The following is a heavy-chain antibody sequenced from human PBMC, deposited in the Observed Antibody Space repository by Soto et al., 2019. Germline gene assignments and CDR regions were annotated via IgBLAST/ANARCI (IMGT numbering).Heavy chain of an antibody. V-gene: IGHV3-30*19. J-gene: IGHJ4*01. Sequence: QVQLVESGGGVVQPGASLRLSCVGSGFTFRSYVIHWVRQAPGKGLEWVALTSYDGSNKYYDDSVKGRFTISRDNSRNTVDLHIDSLSLEDTAVYYCARWGTTGGLDVWGHGTLVSVSS. CDR3: ARWGTTGGLDV. D-gene: IGHD3-16*01. CDR1: GFTFRSYV. CDR2: TSYDGSNK.